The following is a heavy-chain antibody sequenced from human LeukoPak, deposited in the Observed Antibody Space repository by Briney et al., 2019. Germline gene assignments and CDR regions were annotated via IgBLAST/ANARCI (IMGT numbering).Heavy chain of an antibody. D-gene: IGHD3-9*01. CDR1: GYTFTSYG. V-gene: IGHV1-18*01. CDR2: ISAYNGNT. CDR3: ARDQAATNTQVRFCLD. Sequence: ASVTVSCKPSGYTFTSYGISWVRQAPGQGLEWMGWISAYNGNTNFAQKLQGRVTMTTDTSTSTAYMDLRSLRSDDTAVYYCARDQAATNTQVRFCLDWGQGTLVTVSS. J-gene: IGHJ4*02.